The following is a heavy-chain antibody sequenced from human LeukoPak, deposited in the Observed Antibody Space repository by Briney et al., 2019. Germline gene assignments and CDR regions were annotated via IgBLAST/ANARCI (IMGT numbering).Heavy chain of an antibody. CDR3: ARVSVWDGGNSGRYYSDY. D-gene: IGHD4-23*01. V-gene: IGHV4-39*07. Sequence: SETLSLTCTVSGGSISSSSYYWGWIRQPPGKGLEWIGSIYYSGSTYYNPSLKGRVTISVDSSKNQFSLKLSSVTAADTAVYFCARVSVWDGGNSGRYYSDYWGQGTLVTVSS. J-gene: IGHJ4*02. CDR1: GGSISSSSYY. CDR2: IYYSGST.